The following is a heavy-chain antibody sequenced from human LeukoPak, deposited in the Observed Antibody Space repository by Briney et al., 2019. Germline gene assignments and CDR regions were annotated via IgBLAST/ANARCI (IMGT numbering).Heavy chain of an antibody. Sequence: TAGSPRLSCAASGFTFSSYSMNWVRQAPGKGLEWVSSISSSSSYIYYADSVKGRFTISRDNAKNSLYLQMNSLRAEDTAVYYCAREGIVPAARDYYYYYGMDVWGKGTTVTVSS. CDR2: ISSSSSYI. D-gene: IGHD2-2*01. CDR1: GFTFSSYS. J-gene: IGHJ6*04. V-gene: IGHV3-21*01. CDR3: AREGIVPAARDYYYYYGMDV.